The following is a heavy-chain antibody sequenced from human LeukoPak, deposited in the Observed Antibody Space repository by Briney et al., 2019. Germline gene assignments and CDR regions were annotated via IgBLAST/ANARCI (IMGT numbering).Heavy chain of an antibody. CDR1: DGSLINYY. D-gene: IGHD2-2*01. Sequence: SQTLSLTCGVYDGSLINYYCHWIRQAPGKGLEWIGEISHGGITKHNPSLKSRVTMSQDTSKRQFSLKMNSMTAADTGVYYCGIFMDVVPGSMSWGLGTLVTVSS. J-gene: IGHJ4*02. V-gene: IGHV4-34*01. CDR2: ISHGGIT. CDR3: GIFMDVVPGSMS.